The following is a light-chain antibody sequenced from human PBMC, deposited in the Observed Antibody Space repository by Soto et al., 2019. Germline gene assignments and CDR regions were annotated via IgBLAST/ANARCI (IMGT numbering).Light chain of an antibody. CDR2: DAS. CDR3: QQSDSLPIT. V-gene: IGKV1-33*01. J-gene: IGKJ5*01. CDR1: QDISNY. Sequence: DIQMTQSPSSLSASVGDRVTITCRASQDISNYLNWYQQRPEKAPKLLIYDASNLERGVPSRFSETRSGTHFTFHNTSLQPEDVATYYCQQSDSLPITLGPGTRMEI.